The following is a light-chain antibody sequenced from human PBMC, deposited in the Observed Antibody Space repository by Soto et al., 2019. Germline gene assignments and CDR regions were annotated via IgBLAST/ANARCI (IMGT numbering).Light chain of an antibody. CDR3: SSYPGDITSYV. J-gene: IGLJ1*01. V-gene: IGLV2-23*02. CDR2: EVN. Sequence: QSALTQPASVSGSPGQSITISCTGTSSDVGTYTLVSWYQQHPGKAPKLVTYEVNKRPAGVSKRFSGSKSGDTASLTISGLQAEDEADYYCSSYPGDITSYVFGNGTKLTVL. CDR1: SSDVGTYTL.